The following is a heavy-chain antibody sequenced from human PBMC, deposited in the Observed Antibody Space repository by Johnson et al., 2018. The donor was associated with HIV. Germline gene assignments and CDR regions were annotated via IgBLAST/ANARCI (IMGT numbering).Heavy chain of an antibody. J-gene: IGHJ3*02. Sequence: VPLVESGGGFVQPGGSLRLSCAASAFTVSSNYMSWVRQAPGTGLEWVSVIYSGGSTYYANSVKGRCTISTDNSKNTLHLQMKSLGAEDTAVYYCARILVGTMVRGVSLHDAFDIWGQGTMVTVSS. CDR1: AFTVSSNY. CDR3: ARILVGTMVRGVSLHDAFDI. CDR2: IYSGGST. D-gene: IGHD3-10*01. V-gene: IGHV3-66*01.